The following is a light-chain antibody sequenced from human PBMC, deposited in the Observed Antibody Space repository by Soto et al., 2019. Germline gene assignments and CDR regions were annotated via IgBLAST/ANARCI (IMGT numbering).Light chain of an antibody. CDR3: QQRYNWRRT. V-gene: IGKV3-11*01. Sequence: EIVLTQSPATLSLSPGERATLSCRASQSVSSYLAWYQQKPGQAPRLLIYDASNRATGIPARLSGSGSGTDFTLTISSLEPEDFAIYYCQQRYNWRRTFGQGTKVDIK. CDR1: QSVSSY. J-gene: IGKJ1*01. CDR2: DAS.